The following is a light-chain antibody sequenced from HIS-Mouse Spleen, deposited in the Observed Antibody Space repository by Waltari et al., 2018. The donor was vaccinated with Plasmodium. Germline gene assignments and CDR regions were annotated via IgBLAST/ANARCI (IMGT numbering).Light chain of an antibody. CDR1: ALPNKY. J-gene: IGLJ3*02. V-gene: IGLV3-10*01. CDR3: YSTDSSGNHRV. CDR2: EDS. Sequence: YELTQPPSVSVSPGQTARITCSGDALPNKYAYWYQQKSGQAPVLVIYEDSKRPSGTPERFSGSSSGTMATLTISGAQVEDEADYYCYSTDSSGNHRVFGGGTKLTVL.